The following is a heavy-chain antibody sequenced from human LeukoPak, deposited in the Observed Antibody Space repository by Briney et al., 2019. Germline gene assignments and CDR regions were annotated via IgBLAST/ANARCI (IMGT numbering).Heavy chain of an antibody. J-gene: IGHJ4*02. D-gene: IGHD2-2*02. CDR1: GFTLSSNW. CDR3: AKYTGYYFDY. Sequence: GGSLRLSCAASGFTLSSNWMSWVRQAPGKGLEWLAKIKQDGSETCHMDSVKGRFTISRDNAKNSLYLQMNSLRAEDTAVYYCAKYTGYYFDYWGQGILVTVPS. CDR2: IKQDGSET. V-gene: IGHV3-7*01.